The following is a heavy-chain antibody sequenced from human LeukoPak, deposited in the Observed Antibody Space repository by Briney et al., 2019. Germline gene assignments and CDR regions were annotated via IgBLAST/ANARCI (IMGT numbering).Heavy chain of an antibody. D-gene: IGHD3-9*01. J-gene: IGHJ3*02. CDR1: GVSVSSGSYY. Sequence: SETLSLTGTVSGVSVSSGSYYWRWIRQPPGKGLEWIGYIYYSGSTNYNPSLKSRVTISVDTSKNLFSLKLSSVTAADTAVYYCARVPYYDILTAFDIWGQGTMVTVSS. V-gene: IGHV4-61*01. CDR2: IYYSGST. CDR3: ARVPYYDILTAFDI.